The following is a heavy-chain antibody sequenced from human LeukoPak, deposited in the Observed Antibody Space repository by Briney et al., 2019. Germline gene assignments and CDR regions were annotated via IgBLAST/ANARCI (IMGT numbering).Heavy chain of an antibody. CDR2: INWNGGST. Sequence: GGSLRLSCAASGFTFDDYGMSWVRQAPGKGLEWVSGINWNGGSTGYADSVKGRFTISRDNAKNTLYLQMNSLRAEDTAVYYCARGGSYLSAFDIWGQGTMVTVSS. D-gene: IGHD1-26*01. CDR1: GFTFDDYG. J-gene: IGHJ3*02. V-gene: IGHV3-20*04. CDR3: ARGGSYLSAFDI.